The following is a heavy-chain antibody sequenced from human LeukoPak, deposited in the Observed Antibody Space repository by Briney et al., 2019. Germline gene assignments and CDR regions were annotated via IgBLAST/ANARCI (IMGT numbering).Heavy chain of an antibody. J-gene: IGHJ6*02. V-gene: IGHV1-69*04. D-gene: IGHD3-9*01. CDR2: IIPILGIA. CDR1: GGTFSSYA. Sequence: SVKVSCKASGGTFSSYAISWVRQAPGQGLEWMGRIIPILGIANYAQKFHGRVTITADKSTSTAYMELSSLISEETAVYYCARAPTYYNILTGYQDQYYYGMDVWGQGTTVTVSS. CDR3: ARAPTYYNILTGYQDQYYYGMDV.